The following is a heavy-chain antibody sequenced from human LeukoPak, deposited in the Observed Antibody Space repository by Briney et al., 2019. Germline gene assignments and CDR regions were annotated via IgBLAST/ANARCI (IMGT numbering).Heavy chain of an antibody. V-gene: IGHV4-59*01. CDR1: GGSISSYY. D-gene: IGHD4-23*01. CDR2: IYYSGST. J-gene: IGHJ4*02. Sequence: SETLSLTCTVSGGSISSYYWSWIPQPPGKGLEWIGYIYYSGSTNYNPSLKSRVSISVDTSKNQFSLKLTSVTTADTAVYYCTGGTAVSGGNPPYSFDYGGQGSLVTSPQ. CDR3: TGGTAVSGGNPPYSFDY.